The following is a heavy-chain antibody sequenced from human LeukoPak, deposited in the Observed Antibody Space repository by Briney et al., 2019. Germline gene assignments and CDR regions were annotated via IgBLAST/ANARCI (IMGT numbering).Heavy chain of an antibody. Sequence: HTGRSLRLSCAASGFTFSSYGMHWVRQAPGKGLEWVAVISYDGSNKYYADSVKGRFTISRDNSKNTLYLQMNSLRAEDTAVYYCAKVAAQRPGYWGQGTLVTVSS. V-gene: IGHV3-30*18. CDR2: ISYDGSNK. D-gene: IGHD6-6*01. CDR1: GFTFSSYG. CDR3: AKVAAQRPGY. J-gene: IGHJ4*02.